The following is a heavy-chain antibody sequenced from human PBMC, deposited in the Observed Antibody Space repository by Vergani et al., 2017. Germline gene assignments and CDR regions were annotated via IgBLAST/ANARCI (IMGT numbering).Heavy chain of an antibody. D-gene: IGHD2-2*02. Sequence: LQLQESGPGLVKPSETLSLTCTVSGGSITYGAFYWGWVRQAPGKGLEWIGRIRSKNDGGTADYAAPLKGRFTISRDDSKDSAFLLVNNLKTEDTAVYFCYTDYHDYWGQGTLVTVSS. CDR2: IRSKNDGGTA. CDR1: GGSITYGAFY. J-gene: IGHJ4*02. CDR3: YTDYHDY. V-gene: IGHV3-15*01.